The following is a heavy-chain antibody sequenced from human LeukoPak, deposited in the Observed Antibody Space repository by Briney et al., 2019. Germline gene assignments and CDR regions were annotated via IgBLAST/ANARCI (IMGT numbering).Heavy chain of an antibody. CDR2: INPNSGGT. J-gene: IGHJ4*02. CDR3: ARDLAGYSSSRDFDY. CDR1: GYTFTGYD. D-gene: IGHD6-13*01. V-gene: IGHV1-2*02. Sequence: ASVKVSCKASGYTFTGYDMHWVRQAPGQGLEWMGWINPNSGGTNYAQKFQGRVTMTRDTSISTAYMELSRLRSDDTAVYYCARDLAGYSSSRDFDYWGQGTLVTVSS.